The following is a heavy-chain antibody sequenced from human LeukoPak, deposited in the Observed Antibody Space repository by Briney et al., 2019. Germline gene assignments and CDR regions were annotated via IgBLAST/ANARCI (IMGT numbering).Heavy chain of an antibody. CDR1: GGSISSGSYY. Sequence: SETLSLTCTVSGGSISSGSYYWSWIRQPAGKGLEWIGRIYTSGSTNYNPSLKSRVTISVDTSKNQFSLKLSSVTAADTAVYYCARDMAVAGFDYWGQGTLVTVSS. J-gene: IGHJ4*02. V-gene: IGHV4-61*02. D-gene: IGHD6-19*01. CDR3: ARDMAVAGFDY. CDR2: IYTSGST.